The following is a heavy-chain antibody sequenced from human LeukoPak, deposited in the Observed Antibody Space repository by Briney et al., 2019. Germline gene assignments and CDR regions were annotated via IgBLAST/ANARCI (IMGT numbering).Heavy chain of an antibody. J-gene: IGHJ4*02. CDR2: IFGGGST. V-gene: IGHV3-53*01. Sequence: PGGSLRLSCAASGFTVSSNYMSWVHQAPGEGLELVSVIFGGGSTNYADSVKGRFTISRDNSKNTLYLQMNSLRAEDTAVYYCARGYPCSSTSCFPYYFDYWGQGTLVTVSS. CDR1: GFTVSSNY. CDR3: ARGYPCSSTSCFPYYFDY. D-gene: IGHD2-2*01.